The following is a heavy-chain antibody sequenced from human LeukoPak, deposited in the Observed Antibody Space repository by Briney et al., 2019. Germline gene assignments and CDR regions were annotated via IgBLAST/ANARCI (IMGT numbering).Heavy chain of an antibody. J-gene: IGHJ3*02. CDR3: AKELGYYYDSSGYYPSYAFDI. CDR1: GFTFSSYA. Sequence: PGGSLRLSCAASGFTFSSYAMSWVRQAPGKGLEWVSAISGSGGSTYYADSVKGRFTTSRDNSKNTLYLQMNSLRAEDTAVYYCAKELGYYYDSSGYYPSYAFDIWGQGTMVTVSS. D-gene: IGHD3-22*01. CDR2: ISGSGGST. V-gene: IGHV3-23*01.